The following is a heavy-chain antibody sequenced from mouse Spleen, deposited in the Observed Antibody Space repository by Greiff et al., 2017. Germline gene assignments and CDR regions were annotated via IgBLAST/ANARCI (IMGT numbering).Heavy chain of an antibody. CDR2: IYPGSGNT. CDR3: ARETYYGNYAAY. D-gene: IGHD2-10*01. Sequence: VQLQQSGAELVRPGASVKLSCKASGYTFTDYYINWVKQRPGQGLEWIARIYPGSGNTYYNEKFKGKATLTAEKSSSTAYMQLSSLTSEDSAVYFCARETYYGNYAAYWGQGTLVTVSA. V-gene: IGHV1-76*01. CDR1: GYTFTDYY. J-gene: IGHJ3*01.